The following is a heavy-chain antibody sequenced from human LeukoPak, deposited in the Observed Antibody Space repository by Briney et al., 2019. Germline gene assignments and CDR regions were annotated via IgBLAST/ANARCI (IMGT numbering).Heavy chain of an antibody. CDR3: ARQLAARKEIDY. V-gene: IGHV4-4*09. CDR2: IYTSGST. Sequence: PSETLSLTCTVSGGSISSYYWSWIRQPPGKELEWIGYIYTSGSTNYNPSLKSRVTISVDTSKNQFSLKLSSVTAADTAVYYCARQLAARKEIDYWGQGTLVTVSS. D-gene: IGHD6-6*01. CDR1: GGSISSYY. J-gene: IGHJ4*02.